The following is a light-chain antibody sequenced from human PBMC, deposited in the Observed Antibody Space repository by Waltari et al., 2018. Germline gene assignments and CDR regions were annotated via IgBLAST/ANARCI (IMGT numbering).Light chain of an antibody. J-gene: IGKJ1*01. Sequence: VLTHSPGTLSLPPGERANVSCRASQSVSRTLAWYQQNPGQAPRLLIYGASNRATGIPDRFSGSGSGTDFSLIISRLEPEDFAVYYCQQYVSLPVTFGQGTKVEIK. CDR3: QQYVSLPVT. CDR1: QSVSRT. V-gene: IGKV3-20*01. CDR2: GAS.